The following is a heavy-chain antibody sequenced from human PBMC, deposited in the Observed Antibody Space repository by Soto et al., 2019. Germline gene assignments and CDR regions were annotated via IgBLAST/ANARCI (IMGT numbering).Heavy chain of an antibody. J-gene: IGHJ4*02. Sequence: SVKVSCKASGGTFSSYAISWVRQAPGQGLEWMGGIIPIFGTANYAQKFQGRVTITADESTSTAYMELSSLRSEDTAIYYCARGLGVGWLLPCYFDCWGLGTLVTVSS. CDR2: IIPIFGTA. CDR1: GGTFSSYA. D-gene: IGHD3-22*01. V-gene: IGHV1-69*13. CDR3: ARGLGVGWLLPCYFDC.